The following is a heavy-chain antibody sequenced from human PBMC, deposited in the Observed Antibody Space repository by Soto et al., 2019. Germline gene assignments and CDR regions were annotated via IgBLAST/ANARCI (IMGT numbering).Heavy chain of an antibody. CDR1: GGSISSGDYY. CDR2: IYYSGST. J-gene: IGHJ6*02. CDR3: ARQDVGYGDYYYGMDV. Sequence: SETLSLTCTVSGGSISSGDYYWSWIRQPPGKGLEWIGYIYYSGSTYYNPSLKSRVTISVDTSKNQFSLKLSSVTAADTAVYYCARQDVGYGDYYYGMDVWGQGTTVTVSS. D-gene: IGHD4-17*01. V-gene: IGHV4-30-4*01.